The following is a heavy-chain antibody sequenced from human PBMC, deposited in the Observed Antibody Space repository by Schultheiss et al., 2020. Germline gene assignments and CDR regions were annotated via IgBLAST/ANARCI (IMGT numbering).Heavy chain of an antibody. CDR2: IKSKIDAETT. Sequence: GGSLRLSCAASGFTFSSYGMHWVRQAPGKGPEWVGRIKSKIDAETTDYAAPVKGRFTISRDDSKNTLYLQMNSLKTEDTAVYYCTRTSGAYWGQGTLVTVSS. D-gene: IGHD3-10*01. V-gene: IGHV3-15*07. J-gene: IGHJ4*02. CDR3: TRTSGAY. CDR1: GFTFSSYG.